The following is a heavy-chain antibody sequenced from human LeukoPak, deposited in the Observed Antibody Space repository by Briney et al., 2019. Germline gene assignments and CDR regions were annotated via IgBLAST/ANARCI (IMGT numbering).Heavy chain of an antibody. CDR3: ARDRAAATSHYFAY. V-gene: IGHV3-30-3*01. J-gene: IGHJ4*02. CDR2: XSYDGSNK. D-gene: IGHD6-25*01. Sequence: LEWVGXXSYDGSNKYYADSVKGRFTISRDNSKNTLYLQMNSLRAEDTAVYYCARDRAAATSHYFAYWGQGTLVTVSS.